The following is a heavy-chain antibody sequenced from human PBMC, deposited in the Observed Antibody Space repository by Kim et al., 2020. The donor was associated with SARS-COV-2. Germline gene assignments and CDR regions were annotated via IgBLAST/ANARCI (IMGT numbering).Heavy chain of an antibody. V-gene: IGHV5-10-1*01. D-gene: IGHD3-3*01. CDR3: ARHYDPHYGMDV. J-gene: IGHJ6*02. Sequence: NCSPSFQGHVTISADKSISTAYLQWSSLKASDTAMYYCARHYDPHYGMDVWGQGTTVTVSS.